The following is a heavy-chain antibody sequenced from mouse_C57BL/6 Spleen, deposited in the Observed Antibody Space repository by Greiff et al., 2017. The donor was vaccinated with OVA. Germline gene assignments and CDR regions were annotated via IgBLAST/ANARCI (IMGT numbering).Heavy chain of an antibody. Sequence: EVKVEESGGGLVQPGGSMKLSCAASGFTFSDAWMDWVRQSPEKGLEWVAEIRNKANNHATYYAESVKGRFTISRDDSKSSVYLQMNSLRAEDTGIYYCTRRGPYYYGSSTAWFAYWGQGTLVTVSA. CDR1: GFTFSDAW. CDR3: TRRGPYYYGSSTAWFAY. V-gene: IGHV6-6*01. J-gene: IGHJ3*01. CDR2: IRNKANNHAT. D-gene: IGHD1-1*01.